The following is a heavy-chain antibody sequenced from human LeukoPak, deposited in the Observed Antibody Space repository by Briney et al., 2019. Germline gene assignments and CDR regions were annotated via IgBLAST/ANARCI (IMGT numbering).Heavy chain of an antibody. CDR2: IRYDGSNK. CDR3: AKDLVVPAAMYKTYYYYYGMDV. D-gene: IGHD2-2*01. CDR1: GFTFSSYG. V-gene: IGHV3-30*02. J-gene: IGHJ6*02. Sequence: PGGSLRLSCAASGFTFSSYGMHWARQAPGKGLEWVAFIRYDGSNKYYADSVKGRFTISRDNSKNTLYLQMNSLRAEDTAVYYCAKDLVVPAAMYKTYYYYYGMDVWGQGTTVTVSS.